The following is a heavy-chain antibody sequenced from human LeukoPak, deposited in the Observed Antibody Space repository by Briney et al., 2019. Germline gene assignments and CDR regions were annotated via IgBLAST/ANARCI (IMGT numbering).Heavy chain of an antibody. CDR1: GFTVRDNY. V-gene: IGHV3-66*01. D-gene: IGHD6-13*01. Sequence: PGGSLRLSCAASGFTVRDNYMSWVRQAPGKGLEWVSVFYSGGSTRYADSVKGRFTISRDNSKNTLYLQLNSLRAEDTAVYFCASSSWSSEYFHYWGQGTLVTVSS. CDR2: FYSGGST. CDR3: ASSSWSSEYFHY. J-gene: IGHJ1*01.